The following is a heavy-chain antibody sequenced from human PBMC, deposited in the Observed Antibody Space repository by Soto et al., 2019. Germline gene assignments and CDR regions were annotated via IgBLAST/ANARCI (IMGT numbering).Heavy chain of an antibody. Sequence: GASVKVSCKASGYTFTSYDINWVRQATGQGLEWMGWMNPNSGNTGYAQKFQGRVTMTRNTSISTAYMELSSLRSEDTAVYYCAGPLNFYTVTTTAFDYWGQGTLVTVSS. CDR2: MNPNSGNT. D-gene: IGHD4-17*01. CDR1: GYTFTSYD. CDR3: AGPLNFYTVTTTAFDY. J-gene: IGHJ4*02. V-gene: IGHV1-8*01.